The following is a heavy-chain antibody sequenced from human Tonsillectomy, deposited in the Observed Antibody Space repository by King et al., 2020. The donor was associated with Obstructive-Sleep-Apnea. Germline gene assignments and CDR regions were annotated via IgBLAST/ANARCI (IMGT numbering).Heavy chain of an antibody. J-gene: IGHJ5*02. CDR3: ARETLYDYETSHYYGADP. CDR2: ISTSSDYI. D-gene: IGHD3-22*01. V-gene: IGHV3-21*01. CDR1: GFIFSSYS. Sequence: EVQLVESGGGLVKPGGSLRLSCAASGFIFSSYSMNWVRQAPGKGLEWVSSISTSSDYIYYADSVKGRFTISRDNAKNSLYLHMNNLRAEDTAVYYCARETLYDYETSHYYGADPWGQGTLVTVSA.